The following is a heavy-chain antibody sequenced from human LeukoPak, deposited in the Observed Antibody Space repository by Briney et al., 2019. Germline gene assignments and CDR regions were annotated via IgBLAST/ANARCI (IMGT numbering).Heavy chain of an antibody. J-gene: IGHJ4*02. V-gene: IGHV3-7*01. CDR2: IKQDGDEA. CDR3: MGGHGWLPEN. CDR1: GFTISSNY. Sequence: GGSLRLSCAASGFTISSNYLSWVRQAPGKGLEWVAIIKQDGDEALYVDSVKGRFTISRDNVENSLYLQMNSLRVEDTAVYYCMGGHGWLPENWGQGTLVTVSS. D-gene: IGHD3-22*01.